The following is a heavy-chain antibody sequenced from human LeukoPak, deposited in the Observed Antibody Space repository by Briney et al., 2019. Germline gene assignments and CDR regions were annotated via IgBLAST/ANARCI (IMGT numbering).Heavy chain of an antibody. CDR3: AIYSAYYYGSGTESY. CDR2: IYYSGST. V-gene: IGHV4-39*01. CDR1: GGSISSSSYY. J-gene: IGHJ4*02. D-gene: IGHD3-10*01. Sequence: SGTLSLTCAVSGGSISSSSYYWGWIRQPPGKGLEWIGSIYYSGSTYYNPSLKSRVTISVDTSKNQFSLKLSSVTAADTAVYYCAIYSAYYYGSGTESYWGQGTLVTVSS.